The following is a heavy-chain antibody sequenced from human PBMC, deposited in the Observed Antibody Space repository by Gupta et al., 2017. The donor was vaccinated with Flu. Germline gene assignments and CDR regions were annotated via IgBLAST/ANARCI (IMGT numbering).Heavy chain of an antibody. D-gene: IGHD3-22*01. Sequence: EVQLVESGGGLVQPGGSLRLSCAASGFSFSKYGMSWVRQAPGKGLEWVGNIKHTGSEKNYVDSVKGRFTISRDNAKNSLDLQMNSLRAEDTAVYYCAREGGYYDTSGYSPDYWGQGTLVTVSS. J-gene: IGHJ4*02. V-gene: IGHV3-7*01. CDR1: GFSFSKYG. CDR2: IKHTGSEK. CDR3: AREGGYYDTSGYSPDY.